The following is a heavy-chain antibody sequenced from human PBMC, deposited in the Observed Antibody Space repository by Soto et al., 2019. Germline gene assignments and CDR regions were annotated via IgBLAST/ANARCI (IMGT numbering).Heavy chain of an antibody. V-gene: IGHV3-23*01. D-gene: IGHD1-1*01. J-gene: IGHJ4*02. Sequence: GSLRLSCTASGFSFNSNAMSWVRQAPGKGLEWVSVISGSGGVTFYADSVKGRFFISRDNSKNTMFLQMDSLGVEDTAVYYCTRWNGFGDSWGQGTLVTVSS. CDR2: ISGSGGVT. CDR3: TRWNGFGDS. CDR1: GFSFNSNA.